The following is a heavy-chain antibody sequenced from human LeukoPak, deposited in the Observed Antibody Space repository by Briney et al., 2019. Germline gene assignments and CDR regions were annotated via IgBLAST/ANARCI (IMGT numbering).Heavy chain of an antibody. D-gene: IGHD1-26*01. CDR2: INHSGST. CDR3: ARDLRGGSYFDAFGI. J-gene: IGHJ3*02. V-gene: IGHV4-34*01. Sequence: PSETLSLTCAVYGGSFSGYYWSWIRQPPGKGLEWIGEINHSGSTNYNPSLKSRVTISVDTSKNQFSLKLSSVTAADTAVYYCARDLRGGSYFDAFGIWGQGTMVTVSS. CDR1: GGSFSGYY.